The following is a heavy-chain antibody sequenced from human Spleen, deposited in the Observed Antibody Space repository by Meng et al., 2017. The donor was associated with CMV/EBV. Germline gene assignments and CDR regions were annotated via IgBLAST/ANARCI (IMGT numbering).Heavy chain of an antibody. D-gene: IGHD2-15*01. Sequence: CSLSSSGMGVGWSRQPPGKALEWLALIYWDDDKRYSPSLKSRLTITKDTSKNQVVLTMTNMDPVDTATYYCAHRDYCSGGTCTFDYWGQGTLVTVSS. CDR3: AHRDYCSGGTCTFDY. J-gene: IGHJ4*02. CDR2: IYWDDDK. CDR1: CSLSSSGMG. V-gene: IGHV2-5*02.